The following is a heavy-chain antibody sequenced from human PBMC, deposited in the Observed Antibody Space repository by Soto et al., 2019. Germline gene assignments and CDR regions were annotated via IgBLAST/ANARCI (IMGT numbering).Heavy chain of an antibody. CDR1: GYTFTSYA. V-gene: IGHV1-3*01. D-gene: IGHD2-15*01. Sequence: QVQLVQSGAEVKKPGASVKVSCKASGYTFTSYAMHWVRQAPGQRLEWMGWINAGNGNTKYSQKFQSRVTMTRVTSASTAYMELSRLRTEDTAVYYCARSRMIAAPASHWGQGTLVTVSS. J-gene: IGHJ4*02. CDR3: ARSRMIAAPASH. CDR2: INAGNGNT.